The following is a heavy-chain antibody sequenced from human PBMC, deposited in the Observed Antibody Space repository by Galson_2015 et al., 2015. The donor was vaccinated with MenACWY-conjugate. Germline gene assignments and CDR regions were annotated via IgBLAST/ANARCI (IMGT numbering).Heavy chain of an antibody. CDR2: FYDRGST. V-gene: IGHV4-59*02. J-gene: IGHJ6*03. Sequence: ETLSRPCTVSGDSVSSSYWSWIRQSPGEGLEWIGCFYDRGSTIYNPSLKSRVTISVDTSRNHFSLSLSSVTAADTAVYYCASDWRAYCPGGFMDVWGKGATVTVSS. CDR3: ASDWRAYCPGGFMDV. CDR1: GDSVSSSY. D-gene: IGHD2-8*02.